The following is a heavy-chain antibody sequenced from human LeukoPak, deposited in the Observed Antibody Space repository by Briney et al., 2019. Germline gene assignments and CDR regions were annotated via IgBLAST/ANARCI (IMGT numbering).Heavy chain of an antibody. CDR2: IKQDGSEK. D-gene: IGHD5-24*01. CDR3: AKALRRDGYNYEKGLDV. J-gene: IGHJ6*02. Sequence: GGSLRLSCAASGFTFSSYWMSWVRQAPGKGLEWVANIKQDGSEKYYVDSVKGRFTISRDNAKNSLYLQMNSLRAEDTAVYYCAKALRRDGYNYEKGLDVWGQGTTVTVSS. CDR1: GFTFSSYW. V-gene: IGHV3-7*03.